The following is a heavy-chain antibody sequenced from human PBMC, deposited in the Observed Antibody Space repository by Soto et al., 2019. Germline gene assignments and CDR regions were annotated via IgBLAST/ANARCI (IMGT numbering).Heavy chain of an antibody. D-gene: IGHD3-3*01. CDR3: AKAVMIFGVANNWFDP. V-gene: IGHV3-23*01. CDR2: ISGSGGGT. Sequence: GGSLRLSCASSGFTFSNYAMSWVRQAPGKDLEWVSGISGSGGGTYYAASVKGRFTISRDNSKNSVYLQMNSLRAEDTAVYYCAKAVMIFGVANNWFDPWGQGTLVTVSS. CDR1: GFTFSNYA. J-gene: IGHJ5*02.